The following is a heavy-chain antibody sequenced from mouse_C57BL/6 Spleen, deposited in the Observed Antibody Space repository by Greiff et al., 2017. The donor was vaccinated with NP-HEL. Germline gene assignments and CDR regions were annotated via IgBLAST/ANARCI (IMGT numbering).Heavy chain of an antibody. CDR2: IYPRSGNT. CDR3: ARKGNPYAMDY. CDR1: GYTFTSYG. V-gene: IGHV1-81*01. Sequence: VQLQESGAELARPGASVKLSCKASGYTFTSYGISWVKQRTGQGLEWIGEIYPRSGNTYYNEKFKGKATLTADKSSSTAYMELRSLTSEDSAVYFCARKGNPYAMDYWGQGTSVTVSS. J-gene: IGHJ4*01.